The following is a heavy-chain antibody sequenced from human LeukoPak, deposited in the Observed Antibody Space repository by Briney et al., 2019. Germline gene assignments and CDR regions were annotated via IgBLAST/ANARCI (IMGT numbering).Heavy chain of an antibody. V-gene: IGHV3-15*01. D-gene: IGHD1-26*01. CDR2: IKAKAHGGTT. J-gene: IGHJ4*02. Sequence: GGSLRLSCAASGFTFSSYWMSWVRQAPGKGLEWVGRIKAKAHGGTTDYAAPVKGRFTISRDDSKNTLYLQMNSLKTEDTAVYYCTTDGVGIEGATFDYWGQGTLVTVSS. CDR1: GFTFSSYW. CDR3: TTDGVGIEGATFDY.